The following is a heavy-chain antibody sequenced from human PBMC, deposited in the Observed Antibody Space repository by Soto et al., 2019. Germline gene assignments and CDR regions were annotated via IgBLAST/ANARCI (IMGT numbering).Heavy chain of an antibody. V-gene: IGHV3-23*01. CDR2: MSGSGVTT. Sequence: PGGALRLSCAASGFTFSSYAMSWVRQAPGRGLEWVSGMSGSGVTTYYADSVKGRFTISRDNSKNTLYLQMNSLRAEDTAVYYCAKLRVETSTDSGFWGQGTLVTVSS. CDR3: AKLRVETSTDSGF. J-gene: IGHJ4*02. D-gene: IGHD4-17*01. CDR1: GFTFSSYA.